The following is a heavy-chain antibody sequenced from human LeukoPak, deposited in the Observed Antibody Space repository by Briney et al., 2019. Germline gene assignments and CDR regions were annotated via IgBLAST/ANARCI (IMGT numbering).Heavy chain of an antibody. V-gene: IGHV1-8*03. J-gene: IGHJ1*01. CDR2: MNPNSGNT. CDR3: ASANFQH. D-gene: IGHD2-8*01. CDR1: GYTFTSYG. Sequence: ASVKVSCKASGYTFTSYGISWVRQAPGQGLEWMGWMNPNSGNTGFAQKFQGRISITRDTSINTAYMELSSLRSEDTAVYYCASANFQHWGQGTLVTVSS.